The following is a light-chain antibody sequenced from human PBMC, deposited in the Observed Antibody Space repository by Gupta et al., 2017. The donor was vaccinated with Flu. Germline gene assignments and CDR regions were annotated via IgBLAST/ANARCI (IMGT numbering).Light chain of an antibody. CDR1: QSIGTS. CDR2: HAS. V-gene: IGKV6-21*01. J-gene: IGKJ5*01. CDR3: QQCCSLPLT. Sequence: EMMLTQSPDFQSVTPKEKVTITCRASQSIGTSLHWYQQKPEQSPNLLIKHASQYCSGVPSRFSGSGSGTXFTLTIXSLEAEEAATYYCQQCCSLPLTFGXATRLEIK.